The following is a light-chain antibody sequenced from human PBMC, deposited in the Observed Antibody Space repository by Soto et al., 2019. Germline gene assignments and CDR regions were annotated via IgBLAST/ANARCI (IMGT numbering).Light chain of an antibody. Sequence: EIVLTQSPATLSLSPGERATLSCRASQNINNYLACYQQKPGQAPRLLIYDASNRATGFPARFSGSGSGTDFTLTISSLEPEDFAVYYCQQRSNWPRTFGLGTKVEIK. J-gene: IGKJ1*01. V-gene: IGKV3-11*01. CDR3: QQRSNWPRT. CDR2: DAS. CDR1: QNINNY.